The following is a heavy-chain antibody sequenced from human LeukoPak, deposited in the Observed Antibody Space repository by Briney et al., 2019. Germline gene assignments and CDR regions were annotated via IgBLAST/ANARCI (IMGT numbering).Heavy chain of an antibody. D-gene: IGHD3-3*01. CDR2: IKRDESEK. CDR1: GFTFSSYW. Sequence: PGGSLRLSCAASGFTFSSYWMNWVRQAPGKGLEWVANIKRDESEKYYVDSVKGRFTISRDDSKNTLYLQMNSLRAEDTAVYYCAKALRFLDFWSGYYSTPPEPHDAFDIWDQGTMVTVSS. J-gene: IGHJ3*02. CDR3: AKALRFLDFWSGYYSTPPEPHDAFDI. V-gene: IGHV3-7*03.